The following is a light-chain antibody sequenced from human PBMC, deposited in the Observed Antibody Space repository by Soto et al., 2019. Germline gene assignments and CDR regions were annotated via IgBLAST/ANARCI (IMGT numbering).Light chain of an antibody. CDR1: SSDLRDSDF. Sequence: QSAQTQPPSASGSPGQSVTISCTGTSSDLRDSDFISWYQLYPGKAPKLMIYEVTKRPSGVPDRFSGSKSVNMAYLTVSGLQAEDEAEYYCSSYADFNNVLFGGGTKLTVL. CDR2: EVT. CDR3: SSYADFNNVL. V-gene: IGLV2-8*01. J-gene: IGLJ3*02.